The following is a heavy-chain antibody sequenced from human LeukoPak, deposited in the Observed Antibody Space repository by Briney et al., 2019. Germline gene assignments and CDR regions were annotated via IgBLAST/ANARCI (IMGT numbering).Heavy chain of an antibody. CDR2: IYSGGST. V-gene: IGHV3-53*04. J-gene: IGHJ4*02. CDR1: GFTVSSNY. D-gene: IGHD6-19*01. CDR3: AKGHATEAQYSSGWYDDFDS. Sequence: PGGSLRLSCAASGFTVSSNYMSWVRQAPGKGLERVSVIYSGGSTYYADSVKGRFTISRHNSKDTLFLQMNSLRGDDTALYYCAKGHATEAQYSSGWYDDFDSWGQGALVAVSS.